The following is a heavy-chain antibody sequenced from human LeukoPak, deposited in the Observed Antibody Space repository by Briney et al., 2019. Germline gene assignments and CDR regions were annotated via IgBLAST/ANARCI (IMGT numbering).Heavy chain of an antibody. CDR2: IYYSGST. Sequence: SETLSLTCTVSGGSISSSSYYWGWIRQPPGKGLEWIGSIYYSGSTYYNPSLKSRVTISVDTSKNQFSLKLSSVTAADTAVYYCARHGELGYCTNGVCRRAHFDYWGQGTLVTVSS. J-gene: IGHJ4*02. CDR1: GGSISSSSYY. V-gene: IGHV4-39*01. D-gene: IGHD2-8*01. CDR3: ARHGELGYCTNGVCRRAHFDY.